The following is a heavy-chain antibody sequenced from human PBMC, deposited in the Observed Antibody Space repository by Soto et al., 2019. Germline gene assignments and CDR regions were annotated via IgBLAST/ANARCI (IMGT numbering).Heavy chain of an antibody. CDR1: GYTFTTFG. CDR3: ARGYCGDGCFSGGDFDC. CDR2: ISAHNGDT. Sequence: QVELVQSGAEVKEPGASVKVSCKTSGYTFTTFGIAWVRQAPGQGLEWVAWISAHNGDTKYAKSVQYRVALTNHTLTSTAYMELRNLKNDHTAMYFCARGYCGDGCFSGGDFDCWGQGTLSTVSS. D-gene: IGHD2-21*01. J-gene: IGHJ4*02. V-gene: IGHV1-18*01.